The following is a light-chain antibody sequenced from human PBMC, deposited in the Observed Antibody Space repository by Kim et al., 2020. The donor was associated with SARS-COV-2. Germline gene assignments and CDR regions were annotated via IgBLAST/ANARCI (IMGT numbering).Light chain of an antibody. V-gene: IGKV1-5*03. J-gene: IGKJ1*01. Sequence: ASVGDRVTITCRASQSISSWLAWYQQKPGKAPKLLIYKASSLESGVPSRFSGSGSGTEFTLTISSLQPDDFATYYCQQYNSYPWTFGQGTKVDVK. CDR1: QSISSW. CDR3: QQYNSYPWT. CDR2: KAS.